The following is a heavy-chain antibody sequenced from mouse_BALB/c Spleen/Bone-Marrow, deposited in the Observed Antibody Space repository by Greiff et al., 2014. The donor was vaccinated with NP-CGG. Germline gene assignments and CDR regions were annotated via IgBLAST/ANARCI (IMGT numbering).Heavy chain of an antibody. V-gene: IGHV14-3*02. J-gene: IGHJ3*01. CDR2: IDPANGNT. D-gene: IGHD1-1*01. CDR3: AVYYFGSSGFDY. Sequence: EVQLQQSGAELVKPGASVKLSCTASGFNIKDTYMHWVKQRPEQGLEWIGRIDPANGNTKYDPKFQGKATITADASSNTAYLQLSSLPSEDAAVYYCAVYYFGSSGFDYWGQGTLVTVSA. CDR1: GFNIKDTY.